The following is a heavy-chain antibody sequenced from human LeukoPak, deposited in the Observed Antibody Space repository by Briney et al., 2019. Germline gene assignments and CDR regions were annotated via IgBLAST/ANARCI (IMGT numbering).Heavy chain of an antibody. Sequence: SETLSHTCTVSGGSISSARHYWSWIRQLPGKGLEWIGCIYYGGTTYYHPSLKSRVTISIDTSKNLFSLKLTSVTAADKAVYYCARDNDHYGMDVWGQGTTVTVSS. CDR1: GGSISSARHY. D-gene: IGHD1-1*01. J-gene: IGHJ6*02. V-gene: IGHV4-31*03. CDR3: ARDNDHYGMDV. CDR2: IYYGGTT.